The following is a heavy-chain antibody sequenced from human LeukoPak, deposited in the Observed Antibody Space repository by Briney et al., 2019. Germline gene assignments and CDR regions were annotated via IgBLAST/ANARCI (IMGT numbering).Heavy chain of an antibody. Sequence: PGGSLRLSCAASGFTFSSYAMSWVRQAPGKGLEWVSAISGSGGSTYYADSVKGRFTISRDNSKNTLYLQMNSLRGEDTAVYYCAKDQDVAAAGYHFDSWGQGTLSPSPQ. CDR1: GFTFSSYA. CDR2: ISGSGGST. CDR3: AKDQDVAAAGYHFDS. D-gene: IGHD6-13*01. J-gene: IGHJ4*02. V-gene: IGHV3-23*01.